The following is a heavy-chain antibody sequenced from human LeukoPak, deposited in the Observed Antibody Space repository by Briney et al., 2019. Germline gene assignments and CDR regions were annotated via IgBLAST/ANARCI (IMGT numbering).Heavy chain of an antibody. CDR1: GFTFSDYY. J-gene: IGHJ5*02. Sequence: GGSLRLSCAASGFTFSDYYMSWIRQAPGKGLEWVSYISSSGSTTYYADSVKGRFTISRDNAKNSLYLQMNSLRAEDTAVYYCARMMSGSYMEDWFDPWGQGTLVTVSS. V-gene: IGHV3-11*01. CDR2: ISSSGSTT. D-gene: IGHD1-26*01. CDR3: ARMMSGSYMEDWFDP.